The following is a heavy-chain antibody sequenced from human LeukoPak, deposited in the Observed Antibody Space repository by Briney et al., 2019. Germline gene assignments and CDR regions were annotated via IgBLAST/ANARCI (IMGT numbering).Heavy chain of an antibody. CDR2: ISYDGSNK. V-gene: IGHV3-30*18. D-gene: IGHD3-22*01. Sequence: QAGGSLRLSCAASGFTFSSYGMHWVRQAPGKGLEWVAVISYDGSNKYYADSVKGRFTISRDNSKNTLYLQMNSLRAEDTAVYYCAKEPYYYDSSGYYYGPPPLDYWGQGTLVTVSS. J-gene: IGHJ4*02. CDR3: AKEPYYYDSSGYYYGPPPLDY. CDR1: GFTFSSYG.